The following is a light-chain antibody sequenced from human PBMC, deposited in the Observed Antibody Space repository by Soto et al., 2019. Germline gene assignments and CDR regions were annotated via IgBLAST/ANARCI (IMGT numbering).Light chain of an antibody. CDR1: SSDVGGYNY. Sequence: QSALTQPASVSGSPGQSITISCTGTSSDVGGYNYVSWYQQHPGKAPKLMIYEVSNRPSGVSNRFSGSKSGNTASLTISGLQAEDEADYYCSSYTSTYVFGTGTTLTVL. CDR2: EVS. V-gene: IGLV2-14*01. J-gene: IGLJ1*01. CDR3: SSYTSTYV.